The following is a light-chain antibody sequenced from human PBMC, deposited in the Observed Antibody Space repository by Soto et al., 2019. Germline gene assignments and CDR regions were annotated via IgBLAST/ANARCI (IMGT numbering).Light chain of an antibody. V-gene: IGLV2-14*01. CDR2: EVS. CDR1: SSDVGGYNY. Sequence: QSALTHPASVSGSPGQSITISCTGTSSDVGGYNYVSWYQQHPGKAPKLMIYEVSNRPSGVSNRFSGSKSCNTASLTISGLQAEDEADYYCSSYTSSSIDYVFGTGTKLTVL. CDR3: SSYTSSSIDYV. J-gene: IGLJ1*01.